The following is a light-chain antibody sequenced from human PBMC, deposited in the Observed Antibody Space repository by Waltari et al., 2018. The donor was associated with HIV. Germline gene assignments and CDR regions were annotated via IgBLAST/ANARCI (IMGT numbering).Light chain of an antibody. Sequence: DIAMTQSPDSLAVSLGEKVTINCKSGQTVLHSSSNKNHLAWYQQKAGQRPKLLIYWASTRESGVTDRFIGSGSGTYVSLTIGSLQAEDVAVYYCQQYYSFPLTFGGGTAVEIK. CDR2: WAS. J-gene: IGKJ4*01. CDR3: QQYYSFPLT. V-gene: IGKV4-1*01. CDR1: QTVLHSSSNKNH.